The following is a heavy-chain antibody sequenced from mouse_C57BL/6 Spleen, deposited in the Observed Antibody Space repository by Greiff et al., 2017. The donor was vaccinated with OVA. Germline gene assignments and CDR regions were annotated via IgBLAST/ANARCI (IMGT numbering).Heavy chain of an antibody. V-gene: IGHV1-18*01. CDR3: ARKGLNYAMDY. CDR2: INPNNGGT. CDR1: GYTFTDYN. Sequence: VQLKQSGPELVKPGASVKIPCKASGYTFTDYNMDWVKQSHGKSLEWIGDINPNNGGTIYNQKFKGKATLTVDKSSSTAYMELRSLTSEDTAVYYCARKGLNYAMDYWGQGTSVTVSS. J-gene: IGHJ4*01. D-gene: IGHD2-4*01.